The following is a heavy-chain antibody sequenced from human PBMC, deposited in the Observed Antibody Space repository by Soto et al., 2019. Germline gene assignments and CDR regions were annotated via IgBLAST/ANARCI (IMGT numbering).Heavy chain of an antibody. CDR2: IVVGSGNT. CDR1: GFTFTSSA. CDR3: AAESPMIVSPVGAFDI. V-gene: IGHV1-58*01. Sequence: PVKVSCKASGFTFTSSAVQWVRQARGQRLEWIGWIVVGSGNTNYAQKFQERVTITRDMSTSTAYMELSSLRSEDTAVYYCAAESPMIVSPVGAFDIWGQGTMVTVSS. D-gene: IGHD3-22*01. J-gene: IGHJ3*02.